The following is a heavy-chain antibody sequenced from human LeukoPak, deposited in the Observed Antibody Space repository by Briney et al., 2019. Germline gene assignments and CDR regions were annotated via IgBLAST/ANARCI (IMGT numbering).Heavy chain of an antibody. CDR1: GGTFSSYA. CDR2: IIPILGIA. J-gene: IGHJ4*02. Sequence: GSSVKVSCKASGGTFSSYAISWVRQAPGQGLEWMGRIIPILGIANYAQKFQGRVTITADKSTSTAYMELSSLRSEDTAVYYCARSRFRQQLAQNYFDYWAREPWSPSPQ. V-gene: IGHV1-69*04. D-gene: IGHD6-13*01. CDR3: ARSRFRQQLAQNYFDY.